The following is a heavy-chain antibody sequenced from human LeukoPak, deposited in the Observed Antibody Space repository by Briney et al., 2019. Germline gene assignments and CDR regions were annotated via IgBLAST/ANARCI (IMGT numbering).Heavy chain of an antibody. D-gene: IGHD1-1*01. J-gene: IGHJ5*02. CDR1: GGSISSYY. V-gene: IGHV4-59*01. Sequence: PSETLSLTCTVSGGSISSYYWSWIRQPPGKGLKWIGYIYYSGSTNYNPSLKSRVTISVDTSKNQFSLKLSSVTAADTAVYYCARTWRGSDNWFDPWGQGTLVTVSS. CDR2: IYYSGST. CDR3: ARTWRGSDNWFDP.